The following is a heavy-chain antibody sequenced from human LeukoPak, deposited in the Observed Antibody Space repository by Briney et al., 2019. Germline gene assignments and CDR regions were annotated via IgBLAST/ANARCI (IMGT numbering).Heavy chain of an antibody. CDR2: ISSSGSTI. V-gene: IGHV3-48*03. J-gene: IGHJ4*02. D-gene: IGHD3-10*01. CDR3: ARGLNTYYYGSGSYYDY. Sequence: GGSLRLSCAASGFTFSSYEMNWVRQAPGKGLEWVSYISSSGSTIYYADSVKGRFTISRDNAKNSLYLQMNSLRAEDTAVYYCARGLNTYYYGSGSYYDYWGQGTLGTVSS. CDR1: GFTFSSYE.